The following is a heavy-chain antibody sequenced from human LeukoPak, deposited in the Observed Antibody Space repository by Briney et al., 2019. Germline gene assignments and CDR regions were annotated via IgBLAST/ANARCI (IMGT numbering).Heavy chain of an antibody. CDR2: ISYDGSNK. V-gene: IGHV3-30-3*01. Sequence: GGSLRLSCAASGFTFSSYAMHWVRQAPGKGLEWVAVISYDGSNKYYADSVKGRFTISRDNAKSTLYLQMNSLRAEDTAVYYCARSIAAGAILDYWGQGTLVSVSS. D-gene: IGHD2-2*02. CDR1: GFTFSSYA. J-gene: IGHJ4*02. CDR3: ARSIAAGAILDY.